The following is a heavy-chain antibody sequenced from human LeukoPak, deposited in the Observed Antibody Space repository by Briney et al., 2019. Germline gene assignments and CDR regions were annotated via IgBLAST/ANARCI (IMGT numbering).Heavy chain of an antibody. J-gene: IGHJ3*02. Sequence: GGSLRLSCAASGFTFSGSTMNWVRQAPGKGLEWVSFISTSSSYIYYADSVKGRFAISRDNAKNSLYLQMNSLRAEDTAVYYCARVKSDSSGYYIWNAFDIWGQGTMVTVSS. V-gene: IGHV3-21*01. D-gene: IGHD3-22*01. CDR2: ISTSSSYI. CDR1: GFTFSGST. CDR3: ARVKSDSSGYYIWNAFDI.